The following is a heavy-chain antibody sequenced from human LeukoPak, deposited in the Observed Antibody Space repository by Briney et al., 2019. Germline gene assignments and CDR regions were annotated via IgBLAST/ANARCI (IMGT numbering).Heavy chain of an antibody. CDR1: GFTFSSYT. D-gene: IGHD7-27*01. CDR2: ITTGGPNT. CDR3: AKDGGLWVSAHWGDS. Sequence: GGSLRLSCTASGFTFSSYTMSWVRQAPGKGLKWVSTITTGGPNTYYADSVKGRFTVSRDDSKNTLFLQMNSLRAEDTAVYYCAKDGGLWVSAHWGDSWGRGTLVTVSS. V-gene: IGHV3-23*01. J-gene: IGHJ4*02.